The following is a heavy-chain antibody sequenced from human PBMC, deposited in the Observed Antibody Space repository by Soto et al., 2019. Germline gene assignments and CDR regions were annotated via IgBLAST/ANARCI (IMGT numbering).Heavy chain of an antibody. V-gene: IGHV5-51*01. CDR1: GYSFTSYW. CDR2: IYPGDSDT. Sequence: PGESLKISCKGSGYSFTSYWIGWVRQMPGKGLEWMGIIYPGDSDTRYSPSFQGQVTISADKSISTAYLQWSSLKASDTAMYYCARPSNRPPPNSGYDYPSLDAFDIWAQGTMVTVSS. J-gene: IGHJ3*02. D-gene: IGHD5-12*01. CDR3: ARPSNRPPPNSGYDYPSLDAFDI.